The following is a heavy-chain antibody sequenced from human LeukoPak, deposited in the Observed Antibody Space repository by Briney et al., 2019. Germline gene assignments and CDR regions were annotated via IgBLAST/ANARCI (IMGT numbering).Heavy chain of an antibody. D-gene: IGHD6-6*01. CDR2: IKQDGSEK. CDR1: GFTFSSYW. J-gene: IGHJ5*02. CDR3: ARSSIAARGRFDP. Sequence: PGGSLRLSCAASGFTFSSYWMSWVRQAPGKGLEWVANIKQDGSEKYYVDSVKGRFTISRDNAKNSLYLQMNSLRAEDTAVYYCARSSIAARGRFDPWGQGTLVTVSS. V-gene: IGHV3-7*05.